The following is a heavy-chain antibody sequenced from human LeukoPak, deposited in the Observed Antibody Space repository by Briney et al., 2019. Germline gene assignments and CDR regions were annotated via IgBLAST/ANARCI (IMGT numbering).Heavy chain of an antibody. CDR2: INWNGGST. CDR1: GFKFDDYG. V-gene: IGHV3-20*04. J-gene: IGHJ4*02. Sequence: RTGGSLRLSCAGSGFKFDDYGMNWVRQVPGKGLEWISAINWNGGSTHYADSVRGRFTISRDNARNSMFLHMNSLRAEDTALYCCARDGTTRGDDYFPNWGQGILVTVSS. D-gene: IGHD2/OR15-2a*01. CDR3: ARDGTTRGDDYFPN.